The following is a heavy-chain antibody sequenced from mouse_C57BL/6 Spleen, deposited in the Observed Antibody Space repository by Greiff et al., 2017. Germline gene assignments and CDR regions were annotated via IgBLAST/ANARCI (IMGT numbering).Heavy chain of an antibody. J-gene: IGHJ2*01. D-gene: IGHD2-2*01. V-gene: IGHV1-72*01. CDR1: GYTFTSYW. Sequence: QVQLQQPGAELVKPGASVKLSCKASGYTFTSYWMHWVKQRPGRGLEWIGRIDPNSGGTKYNEKFKSKATLTADKSSSTAYMHLSSLTSEDSAIYYCTRGGSTMVTLYFDYWGQGTTLTVSS. CDR2: IDPNSGGT. CDR3: TRGGSTMVTLYFDY.